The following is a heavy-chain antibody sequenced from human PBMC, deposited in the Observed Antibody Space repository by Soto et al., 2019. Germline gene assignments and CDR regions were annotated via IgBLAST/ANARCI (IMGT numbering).Heavy chain of an antibody. Sequence: SETLSLTCTVSGGSMNNYLWSWIRQTPGDGLEWIGYIHVTGNTYHNPSLKSPVTISIDASKTQFFLTLTSVTAADTAVYYCARGPFFDRYQPFDAWGRGILVTVYS. D-gene: IGHD1-20*01. V-gene: IGHV4-59*01. CDR1: GGSMNNYL. CDR2: IHVTGNT. CDR3: ARGPFFDRYQPFDA. J-gene: IGHJ4*02.